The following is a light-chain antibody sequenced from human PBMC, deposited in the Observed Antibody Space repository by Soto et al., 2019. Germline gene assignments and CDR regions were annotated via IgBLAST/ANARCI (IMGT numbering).Light chain of an antibody. V-gene: IGKV1-13*02. CDR1: QDISRA. J-gene: IGKJ4*01. CDR3: QQLYGYPLT. CDR2: PAS. Sequence: AIQLTQSPSSLSATVGDRVTITCRASQDISRALAWYQQKPGKAPNLLISPASNLRSGVPSRFSGSGSGTDFTLTINGLQPEDFVTYWCQQLYGYPLTFGGGSKVEIK.